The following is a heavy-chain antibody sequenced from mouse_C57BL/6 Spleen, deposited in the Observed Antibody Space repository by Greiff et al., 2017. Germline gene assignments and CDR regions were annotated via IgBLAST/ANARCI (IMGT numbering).Heavy chain of an antibody. CDR1: GYAFSSSW. CDR2: IYPGDGDP. J-gene: IGHJ1*03. V-gene: IGHV1-82*01. D-gene: IGHD2-3*01. Sequence: QVQLQQSGPELVKPGASVKISCKASGYAFSSSWMNWVKQRPGKGLEWIGRIYPGDGDPNYNGTFKGKATLTADKSSSTAYMQLSSLTSEDSAVYFCARIYDGYYWYFDVWGTGTTVTVSS. CDR3: ARIYDGYYWYFDV.